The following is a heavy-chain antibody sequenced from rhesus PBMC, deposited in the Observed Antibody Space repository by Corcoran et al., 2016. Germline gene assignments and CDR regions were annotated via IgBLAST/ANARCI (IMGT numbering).Heavy chain of an antibody. CDR3: TTGTAGTVY. D-gene: IGHD5-24*01. J-gene: IGHJ4*01. CDR1: GVTFSNVW. V-gene: IGHV3-30*01. Sequence: EVQRGESGGGLVQPGGSLRLSCAASGVTFSNVWMNWVRQDPVEGIEWVARNKSIAEGGTTDYAPSVKVRFTISRDDSKNTLYLQMNSLKTEDTAVYYCTTGTAGTVYWGQGVLVTVSS. CDR2: NKSIAEGGTT.